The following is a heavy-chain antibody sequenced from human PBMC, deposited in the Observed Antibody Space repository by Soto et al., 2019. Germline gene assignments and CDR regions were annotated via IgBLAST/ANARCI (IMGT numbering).Heavy chain of an antibody. V-gene: IGHV4-59*08. CDR2: LYYSGST. J-gene: IGHJ4*02. CDR1: GGSISSYY. Sequence: QVQLQESGPGLVKPSETLSLTCTVSGGSISSYYWSWIRQPPGKGLEWIGYLYYSGSTNYNPSLKSRGTXXVXTXXDQFALKLNSLTAAATAVYYCARHNYGSGSTYFDYWGQGTLVTVSS. D-gene: IGHD3-10*01. CDR3: ARHNYGSGSTYFDY.